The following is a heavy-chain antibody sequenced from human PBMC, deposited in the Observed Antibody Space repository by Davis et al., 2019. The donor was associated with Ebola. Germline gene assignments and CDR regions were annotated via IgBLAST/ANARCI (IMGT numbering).Heavy chain of an antibody. J-gene: IGHJ3*02. CDR2: IIISSAFI. Sequence: GGSLSLSCATSGFPVNSNYMSWVRQAPGKGLEWVPPIIISSAFIYYADSMKGRFTVSRDNAKNSLSLQMNSLRAEDTAVYYCAGGESGWDASDIWGRGTTVTVSS. D-gene: IGHD6-19*01. CDR3: AGGESGWDASDI. V-gene: IGHV3-21*01. CDR1: GFPVNSNY.